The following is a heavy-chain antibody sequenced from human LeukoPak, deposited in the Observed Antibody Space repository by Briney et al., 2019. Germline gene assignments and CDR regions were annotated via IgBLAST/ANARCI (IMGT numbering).Heavy chain of an antibody. D-gene: IGHD6-19*01. J-gene: IGHJ3*02. V-gene: IGHV3-21*01. CDR3: ARGSISIAVAADAFDI. CDR1: GFTFSSYS. Sequence: GGSLRLSCAASGFTFSSYSMNWVRQAPGKGLEWASSMSSSSKYIYYADSVKGRFTSSRDNAKNSLFLQMNSLRAEDTAVYYCARGSISIAVAADAFDIWGQGTMVTVSS. CDR2: MSSSSKYI.